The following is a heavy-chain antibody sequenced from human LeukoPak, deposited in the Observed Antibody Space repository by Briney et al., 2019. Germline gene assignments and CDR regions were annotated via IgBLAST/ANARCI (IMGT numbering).Heavy chain of an antibody. D-gene: IGHD5-24*01. V-gene: IGHV3-74*01. Sequence: GGSLRLSCAASGFIFSNYWMLWVRQAPGKGLVWVSRIKYDGSHTDYADSVKGRFTISRDNAKNTLFLQMNSLRAEDTAVYYCATARRQGYNLVDSWGQGTLVTLSS. CDR1: GFIFSNYW. CDR3: ATARRQGYNLVDS. J-gene: IGHJ5*02. CDR2: IKYDGSHT.